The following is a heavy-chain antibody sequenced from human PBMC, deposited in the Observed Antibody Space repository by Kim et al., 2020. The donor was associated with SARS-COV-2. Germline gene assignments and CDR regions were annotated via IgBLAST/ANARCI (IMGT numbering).Heavy chain of an antibody. CDR1: GFTFSSYG. V-gene: IGHV3-33*06. J-gene: IGHJ4*02. D-gene: IGHD3-10*01. Sequence: GGSLRLSCAASGFTFSSYGMHWVRQAPGKGLEWVAVIWYDGSNKYYADSVKGRFTISRDNSKNTLYLQMNSLRAEDTAVYYCAKDGNVLLWFGEPFLFDYWGQGTLVTVSS. CDR2: IWYDGSNK. CDR3: AKDGNVLLWFGEPFLFDY.